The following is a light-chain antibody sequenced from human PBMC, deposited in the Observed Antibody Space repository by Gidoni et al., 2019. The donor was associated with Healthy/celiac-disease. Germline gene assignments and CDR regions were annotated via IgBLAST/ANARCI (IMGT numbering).Light chain of an antibody. V-gene: IGKV1-39*01. CDR1: PSISSY. CDR3: QQSYRTPHP. Sequence: INMTQSPSSLSAYVGARVTITCRASPSISSYLTWYQQKPGKAPKLLSYAASSLQSVFPSRFSGSGSGRDYTLTISSLQPENFATYYCQQSYRTPHPFGQGTRLEIK. J-gene: IGKJ5*01. CDR2: AAS.